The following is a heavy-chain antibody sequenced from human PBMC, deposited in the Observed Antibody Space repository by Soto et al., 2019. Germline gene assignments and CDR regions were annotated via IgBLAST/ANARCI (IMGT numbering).Heavy chain of an antibody. J-gene: IGHJ6*02. CDR3: ARERVVPAAIPGAIYYYYYGMDV. D-gene: IGHD2-2*01. CDR1: GFTFSSYG. Sequence: GGSLRLSCAASGFTFSSYGMHWVRQAPGKGLEWVAVIWYDGSNKYYADSVKGRFTISRDNSKNTLYLQMNSLRAEDTAVYYCARERVVPAAIPGAIYYYYYGMDVWGQGTTVTVSS. CDR2: IWYDGSNK. V-gene: IGHV3-33*01.